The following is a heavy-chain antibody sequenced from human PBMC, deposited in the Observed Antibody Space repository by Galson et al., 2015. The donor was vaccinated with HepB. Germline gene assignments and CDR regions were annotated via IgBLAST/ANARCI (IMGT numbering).Heavy chain of an antibody. CDR3: ARYSSWYRGTDAFDI. D-gene: IGHD6-13*01. V-gene: IGHV5-51*03. CDR2: IYPGDSDT. CDR1: GYSFTSYW. Sequence: QSGAEVKKPGESLKISCKGSGYSFTSYWIGWVRQMPGKGLEWMGIIYPGDSDTRYSPSFQGQVTISADKSISTAYLQWSSLKASDPAMYYCARYSSWYRGTDAFDIWGQGTMVTVSS. J-gene: IGHJ3*02.